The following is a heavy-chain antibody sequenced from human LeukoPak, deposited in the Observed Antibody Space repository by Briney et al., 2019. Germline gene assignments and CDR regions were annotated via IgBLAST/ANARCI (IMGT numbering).Heavy chain of an antibody. CDR2: FDPEDGET. J-gene: IGHJ6*03. CDR1: GYTLTELS. D-gene: IGHD3-10*01. CDR3: ATSSITMVRGVIRYYYYYYMDV. V-gene: IGHV1-24*01. Sequence: GASVNVSCKVSGYTLTELSMHWVRQAPGKGLEWMGGFDPEDGETIYAQKFQGRVTMTEDTSTDTAYMELSSLRSEDTAVYYCATSSITMVRGVIRYYYYYYMDVWGKGTTVTVSS.